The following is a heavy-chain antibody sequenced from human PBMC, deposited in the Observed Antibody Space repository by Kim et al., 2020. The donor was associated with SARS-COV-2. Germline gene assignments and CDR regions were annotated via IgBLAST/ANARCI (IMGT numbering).Heavy chain of an antibody. J-gene: IGHJ4*02. Sequence: YADSVKGRFTISRDNSKNTLYLQMNSLRAEDTAVYYCAKDPLSGSWDFDYWGQGTLVTVSS. V-gene: IGHV3-23*01. D-gene: IGHD1-26*01. CDR3: AKDPLSGSWDFDY.